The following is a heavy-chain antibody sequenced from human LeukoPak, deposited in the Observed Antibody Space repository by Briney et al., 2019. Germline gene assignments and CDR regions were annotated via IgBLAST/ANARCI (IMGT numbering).Heavy chain of an antibody. Sequence: SVKVSCKASGGTFSSYAISWVRQAPGQGLEWMGGIIPIFGTANYAQKFQGRVTITADKSTSTAYMELSSLRSEDTAVYYCARGLEGYYYYYYMDVWGKGTTVTVSS. CDR3: ARGLEGYYYYYYMDV. V-gene: IGHV1-69*06. J-gene: IGHJ6*03. CDR1: GGTFSSYA. CDR2: IIPIFGTA.